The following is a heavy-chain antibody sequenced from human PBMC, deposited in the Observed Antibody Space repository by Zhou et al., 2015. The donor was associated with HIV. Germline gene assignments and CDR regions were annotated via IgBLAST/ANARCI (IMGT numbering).Heavy chain of an antibody. CDR1: GGTFSSYA. CDR3: ARGKALSPGIAVAGTFPFDY. V-gene: IGHV1-69*12. Sequence: QVQLVQSGAEVKKPGSSVKVSCKASGGTFSSYAISWVRQAPGQGLEWMGGIIPIFGTANYAQKFQGRVTITADESTSTAYMELSSLRSEDTAVYYCARGKALSPGIAVAGTFPFDYWGQGTLVTVSS. CDR2: IIPIFGTA. D-gene: IGHD6-19*01. J-gene: IGHJ4*02.